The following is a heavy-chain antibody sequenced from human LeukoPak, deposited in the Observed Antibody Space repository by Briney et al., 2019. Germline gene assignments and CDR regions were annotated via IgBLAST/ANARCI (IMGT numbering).Heavy chain of an antibody. Sequence: SETLSLTCTVSGGSISGSYWSWIRQPPGKGLEWIAHMYNSGSTNYNPSLKSRVTISIDTSKNQFSLKLSSLTAADTAIYYCARGNESYGDYGYWGQGILVTVSS. V-gene: IGHV4-59*01. D-gene: IGHD4-17*01. J-gene: IGHJ4*02. CDR2: MYNSGST. CDR3: ARGNESYGDYGY. CDR1: GGSISGSY.